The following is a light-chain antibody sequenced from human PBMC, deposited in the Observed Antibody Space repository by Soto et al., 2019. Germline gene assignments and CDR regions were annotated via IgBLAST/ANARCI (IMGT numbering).Light chain of an antibody. CDR3: QQYGTAPIT. J-gene: IGKJ5*01. V-gene: IGKV3-15*01. CDR1: QSIGSN. Sequence: DKVMTQSPATLSVSPGESVTLSCRASQSIGSNLAWFQQKRGQTPRLLIYGASARATGVPDRFSGSGSGTDFTLTISSVEPEDFAVYYCQQYGTAPITFGQGTRLEI. CDR2: GAS.